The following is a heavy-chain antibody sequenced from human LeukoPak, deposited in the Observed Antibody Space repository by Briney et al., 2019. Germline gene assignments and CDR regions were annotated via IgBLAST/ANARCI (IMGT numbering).Heavy chain of an antibody. CDR3: AKDKVAGLFYFDY. D-gene: IGHD2-15*01. V-gene: IGHV3-33*06. Sequence: GGSLRLSCAASGFTFSSYGMHWVRQAPGKGLEWVAVIWYDGSNKYYADSVKGRFAISRDNSKNTLYLQMNSLRAEDTAVYYCAKDKVAGLFYFDYWGQGTLVTVSS. CDR2: IWYDGSNK. CDR1: GFTFSSYG. J-gene: IGHJ4*02.